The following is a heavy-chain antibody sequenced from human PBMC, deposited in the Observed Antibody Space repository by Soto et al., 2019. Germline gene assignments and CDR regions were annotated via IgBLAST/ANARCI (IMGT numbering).Heavy chain of an antibody. Sequence: ASVKVSFKASGYTFTSYDINWVRQATGQGLEWMGWMNPNSGNTGYAQKFQGRVTMTRNTSISTAYMELSSLRSEDTAVYYCAREKTRHQYDFWSGYYRWFEPWGQGTLVTVSS. CDR1: GYTFTSYD. CDR2: MNPNSGNT. J-gene: IGHJ5*02. CDR3: AREKTRHQYDFWSGYYRWFEP. V-gene: IGHV1-8*01. D-gene: IGHD3-3*01.